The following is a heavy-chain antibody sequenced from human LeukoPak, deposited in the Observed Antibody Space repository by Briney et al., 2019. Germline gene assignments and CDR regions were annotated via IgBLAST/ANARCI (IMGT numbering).Heavy chain of an antibody. CDR1: GGSISSYY. CDR3: ARGGWRLDY. Sequence: SETLSLTCTVSGGSISSYYWSWIRQPPRKGQEWIGYIYYTGTTNYNPSLKSRVTISVDTSKNQFSLKLSSVTAADTAVYYCARGGWRLDYWGQGTLVTVSS. V-gene: IGHV4-59*01. CDR2: IYYTGTT. D-gene: IGHD2-15*01. J-gene: IGHJ4*02.